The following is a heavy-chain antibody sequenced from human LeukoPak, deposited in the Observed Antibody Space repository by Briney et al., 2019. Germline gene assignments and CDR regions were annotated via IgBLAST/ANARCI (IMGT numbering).Heavy chain of an antibody. Sequence: AGGSLRLSCAASGFTFSNYEMHWVRQAPGKGLEWVSYISSSGSDIYYADSVKGRFTISRDNAKNSLSLQMNSLRAEDTAVYYCARGQKSVGRVLAGTTTYNYYYYMDVWGKGTTVTVSS. D-gene: IGHD6-19*01. CDR3: ARGQKSVGRVLAGTTTYNYYYYMDV. J-gene: IGHJ6*03. CDR2: ISSSGSDI. V-gene: IGHV3-48*03. CDR1: GFTFSNYE.